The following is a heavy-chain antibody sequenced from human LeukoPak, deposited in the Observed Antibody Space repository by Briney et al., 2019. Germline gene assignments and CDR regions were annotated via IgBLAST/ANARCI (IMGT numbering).Heavy chain of an antibody. CDR3: AKDAERGFDFSNSLQS. J-gene: IGHJ4*02. CDR1: GFTFSHYA. D-gene: IGHD4-11*01. CDR2: IWNDGSDK. V-gene: IGHV3-33*06. Sequence: PGGSLRLSCTASGFTFSHYAMHWVRQAPGKGLEWVAVIWNDGSDKYYGDSVKGRFTISRDNSKKTVYLQLSSLRVEDTAVYCCAKDAERGFDFSNSLQSWGQGTLVTVSS.